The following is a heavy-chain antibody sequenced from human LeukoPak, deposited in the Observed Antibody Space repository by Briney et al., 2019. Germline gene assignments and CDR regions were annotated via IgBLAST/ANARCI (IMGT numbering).Heavy chain of an antibody. J-gene: IGHJ4*02. CDR3: ARFNPVWSGYYYYFDY. Sequence: SENLSLTCTVSGGSISSYYWSWIRQPPGKGLEWIGYIYYSGSTNYNPSLKSRVTISVDTSKNQFSLKLSSVTAADTAVYYCARFNPVWSGYYYYFDYWGQGTLVTVSS. V-gene: IGHV4-59*01. D-gene: IGHD3-3*01. CDR2: IYYSGST. CDR1: GGSISSYY.